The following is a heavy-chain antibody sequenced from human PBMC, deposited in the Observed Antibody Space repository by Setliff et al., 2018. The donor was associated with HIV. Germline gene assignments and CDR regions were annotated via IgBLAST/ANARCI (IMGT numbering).Heavy chain of an antibody. Sequence: SETLSLTCTVSGGSISSGGYYWSWIRQHPGKGLEWTGYIYYSGNTYYNPSLKSRLTMSVDTSKNQFSLKLSSVTAADTAVYYCARDRSNYGSGKVTRYYTDVWGKGTTVTVSS. V-gene: IGHV4-31*03. CDR2: IYYSGNT. J-gene: IGHJ6*03. CDR1: GGSISSGGYY. CDR3: ARDRSNYGSGKVTRYYTDV. D-gene: IGHD3-10*01.